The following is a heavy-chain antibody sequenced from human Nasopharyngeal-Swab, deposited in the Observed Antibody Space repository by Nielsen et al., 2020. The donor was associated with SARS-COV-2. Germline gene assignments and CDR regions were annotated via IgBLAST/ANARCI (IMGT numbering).Heavy chain of an antibody. CDR3: ARRTDGYRPFDF. CDR2: IYHTGST. V-gene: IGHV4-59*08. J-gene: IGHJ4*02. D-gene: IGHD5-24*01. Sequence: SETLSLTCTVSGASVTSYYWSWLRQTQGKGLEYIAYIYHTGSTTYNPSLRSRVSISIDTSKNQFSLQLNSLTAADTAVYYCARRTDGYRPFDFWGQGIHVTVSS. CDR1: GASVTSYY.